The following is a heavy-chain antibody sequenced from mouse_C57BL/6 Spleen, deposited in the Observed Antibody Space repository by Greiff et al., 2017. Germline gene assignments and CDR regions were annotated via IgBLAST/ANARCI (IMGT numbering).Heavy chain of an antibody. V-gene: IGHV1-69*01. Sequence: QVQLQQSGAELVMPGASVKLSCKASGYTFTSYWMHWVKQRPGQGLEWIGEIDPSDSYTNYNQKFKGKSTLTVDKSSSTAYMQLSSLTSEDSAVYFCARSGNYYGPDYWGQGTTLTVSS. D-gene: IGHD1-1*01. CDR1: GYTFTSYW. CDR2: IDPSDSYT. J-gene: IGHJ2*01. CDR3: ARSGNYYGPDY.